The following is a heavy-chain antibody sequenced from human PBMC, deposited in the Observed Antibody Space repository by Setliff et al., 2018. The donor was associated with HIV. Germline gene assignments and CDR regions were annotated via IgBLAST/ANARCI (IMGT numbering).Heavy chain of an antibody. D-gene: IGHD3-22*01. CDR2: IHPVDSDT. J-gene: IGHJ6*02. Sequence: GESLKIPCKGSGYSFTSNWIGWVRQMPGKGLEWMGIIHPVDSDTRYSPSSQGQVTISADKSISTAYLQWSTLKASDTAIYFWARSFPYYYESSGLYAMDVWGQGTTVTVSS. CDR1: GYSFTSNW. V-gene: IGHV5-51*01. CDR3: ARSFPYYYESSGLYAMDV.